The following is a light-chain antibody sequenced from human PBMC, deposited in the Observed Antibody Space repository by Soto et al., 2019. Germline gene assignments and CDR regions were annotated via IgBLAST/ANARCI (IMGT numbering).Light chain of an antibody. Sequence: DTRMTMYPDSLSVYRGELAAINCKCSLNGLYSYNDKDYLAWYQQKPGQHPKLLIFWASTRESGVPDRFSGSRSGTDFTLTISSLQAEDVAVYYCQQYYDPPRTFGQGTKVDIK. CDR3: QQYYDPPRT. V-gene: IGKV4-1*01. CDR1: LNGLYSYNDKDY. CDR2: WAS. J-gene: IGKJ1*01.